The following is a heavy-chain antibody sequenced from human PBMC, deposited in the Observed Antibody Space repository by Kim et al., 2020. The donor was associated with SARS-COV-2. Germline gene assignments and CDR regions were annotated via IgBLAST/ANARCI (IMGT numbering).Heavy chain of an antibody. Sequence: GGSLRLSCAASGFTFSSYSMNWVRQAPGKGLEWVSSISSSSSYIYYADSVKGRFTISRDNAKNSLYLQMNSLRAEDTAVYYCARDRRLPYCGGDCEPTYFDYWGQGTLVTVSS. D-gene: IGHD2-21*02. CDR2: ISSSSSYI. V-gene: IGHV3-21*01. J-gene: IGHJ4*02. CDR1: GFTFSSYS. CDR3: ARDRRLPYCGGDCEPTYFDY.